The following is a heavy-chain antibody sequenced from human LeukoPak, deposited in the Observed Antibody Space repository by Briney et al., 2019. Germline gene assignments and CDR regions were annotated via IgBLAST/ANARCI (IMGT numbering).Heavy chain of an antibody. V-gene: IGHV4-61*05. CDR1: GGSISSSSYY. CDR2: IYYSGST. Sequence: SETLSLTCTVSGGSISSSSYYWGWIRQPPGKGLEWIGYIYYSGSTNYNPSLKSRVTISVDTSKNQFSLKLSSVTAADTAVYYCARGSESTPNTIFGKYYFDYWGQGTLVTVSS. J-gene: IGHJ4*02. CDR3: ARGSESTPNTIFGKYYFDY. D-gene: IGHD3-3*01.